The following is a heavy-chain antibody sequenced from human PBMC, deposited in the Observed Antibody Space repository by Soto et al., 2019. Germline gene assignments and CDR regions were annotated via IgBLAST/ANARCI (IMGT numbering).Heavy chain of an antibody. J-gene: IGHJ4*02. CDR1: GFLLSTSEVG. CDR3: ARTAYYFDS. V-gene: IGHV2-5*02. CDR2: IYWDDDK. Sequence: QITLKESGPTLVKPTQTLTLTCTFSGFLLSTSEVGVGWIRQPPGKALEWLALIYWDDDKSYSPSLKSRLTKNNDTSKNQVVLTMTNMDPVDTATYYCARTAYYFDSWGQGTLVTVSS.